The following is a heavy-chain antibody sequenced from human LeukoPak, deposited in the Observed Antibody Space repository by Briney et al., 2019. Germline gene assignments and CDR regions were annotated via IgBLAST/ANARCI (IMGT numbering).Heavy chain of an antibody. J-gene: IGHJ4*02. D-gene: IGHD3-22*01. CDR2: ISETSSFM. CDR3: ARDLYRIVVVPHYFDY. CDR1: GFTFSSYS. Sequence: GGSLRLSCAASGFTFSSYSMNWVRQAPGKGLEWISYISETSSFMYYADSVKGRFTISRDNAKNSLYLQMNSLRAEDTAVYYCARDLYRIVVVPHYFDYWGQGTLVTVSS. V-gene: IGHV3-48*01.